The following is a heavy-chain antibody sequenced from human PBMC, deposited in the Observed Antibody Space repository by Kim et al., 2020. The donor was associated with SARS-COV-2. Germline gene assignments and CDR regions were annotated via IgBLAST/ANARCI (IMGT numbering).Heavy chain of an antibody. V-gene: IGHV6-1*01. Sequence: KWYNGYAVSVKSRITIHPDTAKNEFSLQLNSVTPEDTAVYYCARKNYFDTWGQGTLVTVSS. CDR2: KWYN. J-gene: IGHJ5*02. CDR3: ARKNYFDT. D-gene: IGHD1-7*01.